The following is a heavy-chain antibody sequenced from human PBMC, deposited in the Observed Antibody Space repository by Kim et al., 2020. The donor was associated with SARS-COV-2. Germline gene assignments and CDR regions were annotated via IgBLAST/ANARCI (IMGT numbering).Heavy chain of an antibody. CDR1: GYSFTSYW. CDR2: IYPGDSDT. J-gene: IGHJ6*02. D-gene: IGHD2-2*01. V-gene: IGHV5-51*01. Sequence: GKSLKISCKGSGYSFTSYWIGWVRQMPGKGLEWMGIIYPGDSDTRYSPSFQGQVTISADKSISTAYLQWSSLKASDTAMYYCARQATLVVVPADDYYYYGMDVWGQGTTVTVSS. CDR3: ARQATLVVVPADDYYYYGMDV.